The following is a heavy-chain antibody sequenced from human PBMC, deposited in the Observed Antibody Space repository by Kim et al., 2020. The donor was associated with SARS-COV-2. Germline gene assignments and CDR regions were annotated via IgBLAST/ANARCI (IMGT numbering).Heavy chain of an antibody. J-gene: IGHJ6*02. D-gene: IGHD3-10*02. V-gene: IGHV1-18*04. CDR3: ARFVRGVIPYYYYGMDV. CDR1: GYTFISYG. Sequence: ASVKVSCKASGYTFISYGISWVRQAPGQGLEWMGWISAYNGNTDYAQRLQGRVTMTTDTSTSTAYMELRSLRSDDTAVYYCARFVRGVIPYYYYGMDVWGQETTVTVSS. CDR2: ISAYNGNT.